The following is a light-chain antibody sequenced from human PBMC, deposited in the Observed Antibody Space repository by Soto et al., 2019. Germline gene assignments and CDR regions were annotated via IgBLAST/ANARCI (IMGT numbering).Light chain of an antibody. J-gene: IGKJ1*01. V-gene: IGKV3-20*01. CDR3: QQYGSSRT. Sequence: DIVLTQSPGTLSLSPGERATLSCRASQSGSSYLAWYQQKRGQAPRLLIYGASSRATGIPDRFSGSGPGTDFTLTISRLEPEDFAVYYCQQYGSSRTFGQGTKVEIK. CDR1: QSGSSY. CDR2: GAS.